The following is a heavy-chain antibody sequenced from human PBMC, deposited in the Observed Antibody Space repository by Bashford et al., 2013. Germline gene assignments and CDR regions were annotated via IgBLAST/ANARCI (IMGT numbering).Heavy chain of an antibody. CDR2: IYPADSNS. J-gene: IGHJ6*02. Sequence: WVRQMPGKGLEWMGIIYPADSNSRYSPSFQGQVTISADKSINTVYLQWSSLKASDTAMYYCARRHHAMDVWGQGTMVTVSS. CDR3: ARRHHAMDV. V-gene: IGHV5-51*01.